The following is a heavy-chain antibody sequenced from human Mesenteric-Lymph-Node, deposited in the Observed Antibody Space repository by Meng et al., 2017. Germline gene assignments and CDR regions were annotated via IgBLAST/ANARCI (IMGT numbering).Heavy chain of an antibody. Sequence: VECGGGLGKPWGSLRLSWAASRFTFSGSAMHWVRQASGKGLEWVGRIRSKANSYATAYAGSVKGRFTISRDDSKNTAYLQMNSLKTEDTAVYYCTGRQFDYWGQGTLVTVSS. CDR3: TGRQFDY. CDR1: RFTFSGSA. J-gene: IGHJ4*02. CDR2: IRSKANSYAT. V-gene: IGHV3-73*01.